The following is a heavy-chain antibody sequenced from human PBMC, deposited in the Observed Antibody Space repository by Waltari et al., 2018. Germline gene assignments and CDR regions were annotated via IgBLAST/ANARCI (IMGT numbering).Heavy chain of an antibody. CDR2: INHSGST. D-gene: IGHD6-6*01. CDR1: GGSFSGYY. Sequence: QVQLQQWGAGLLKPSETLSLTCAVYGGSFSGYYWSWIRPPPGKGLEWIGEINHSGSTNYNPSLKSRVTISVDTSKNQFSLKLSSVTAADTAVYYCARPASSSSSDLFAFDIWGQGTMVTVSS. V-gene: IGHV4-34*01. CDR3: ARPASSSSSDLFAFDI. J-gene: IGHJ3*02.